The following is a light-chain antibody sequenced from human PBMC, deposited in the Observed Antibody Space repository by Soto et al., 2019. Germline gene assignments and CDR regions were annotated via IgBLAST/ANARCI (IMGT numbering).Light chain of an antibody. V-gene: IGLV2-23*01. CDR1: SSDVGAYNS. J-gene: IGLJ1*01. CDR2: KAT. CDR3: TLSASETTYV. Sequence: QSMQAHPDSVSGSPGQSVTISCTGTSSDVGAYNSVSWYHQHQDKAPQLMIYKATQRPPGGYNGFSDSTSGNAPSQTISGLQAGEEAEYFCTLSASETTYVLAPGT.